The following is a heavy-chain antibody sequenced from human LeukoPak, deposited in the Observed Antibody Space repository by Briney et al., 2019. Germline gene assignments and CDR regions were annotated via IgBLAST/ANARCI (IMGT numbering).Heavy chain of an antibody. CDR2: INHSGST. CDR1: GGSFSGYY. CDR3: ARMSSVNWFDP. V-gene: IGHV4-34*01. Sequence: SETLSLTCAVYGGSFSGYYWSWIRQPPGKGLEWIGEINHSGSTNYNPSLKSRVTISVDTSKNQFSLQLNSVTPEDTAVYYCARMSSVNWFDPWGQGTLVTVSS. J-gene: IGHJ5*02. D-gene: IGHD3-22*01.